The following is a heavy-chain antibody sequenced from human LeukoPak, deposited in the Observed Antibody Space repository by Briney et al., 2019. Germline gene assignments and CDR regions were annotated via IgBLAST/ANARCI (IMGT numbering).Heavy chain of an antibody. CDR3: AKGGLYGMDV. Sequence: GGSLRLSCAASGFTLSSYGMHWVRQAPGKGLEWVAVISYDGSNKYYADSVKGRFTISRDNSKNTLYLQMNSLRAEDTVVYYCAKGGLYGMDVWGQGTTLTVSS. CDR1: GFTLSSYG. J-gene: IGHJ6*02. CDR2: ISYDGSNK. V-gene: IGHV3-30*18.